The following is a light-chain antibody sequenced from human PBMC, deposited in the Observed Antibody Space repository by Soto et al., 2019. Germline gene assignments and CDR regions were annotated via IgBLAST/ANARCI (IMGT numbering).Light chain of an antibody. CDR2: QVT. J-gene: IGLJ1*01. CDR1: SSHVGIYNY. V-gene: IGLV2-14*01. Sequence: QSALTQPASVFGSPGQSITISCTGTSSHVGIYNYVSWYQQRPGKAPKLMIYQVTNRPSGVSNRFSGSKSGNTASLTISGLQAEDEADYYCSSYTGSTNYVFGTGTKVTVL. CDR3: SSYTGSTNYV.